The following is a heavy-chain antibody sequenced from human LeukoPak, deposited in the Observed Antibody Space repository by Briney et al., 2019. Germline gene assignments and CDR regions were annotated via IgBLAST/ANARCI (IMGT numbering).Heavy chain of an antibody. CDR3: ARQYYYDSSGYEYYFDY. V-gene: IGHV4-59*08. Sequence: SETLSLTCTVSGGSISRYYWTWIRQPPGKGLEWIGFIYHNGSTNYNPSLKSRVTISVDTSKNQFSLKLSSVTAADTAVYYCARQYYYDSSGYEYYFDYWGQGTLVTVSS. J-gene: IGHJ4*02. CDR2: IYHNGST. CDR1: GGSISRYY. D-gene: IGHD3-22*01.